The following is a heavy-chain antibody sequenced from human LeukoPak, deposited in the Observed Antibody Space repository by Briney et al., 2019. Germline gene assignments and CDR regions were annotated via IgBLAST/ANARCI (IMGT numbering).Heavy chain of an antibody. D-gene: IGHD2-2*01. CDR1: GGTFSSYA. Sequence: ASVKVSCKASGGTFSSYAISWVRQAPGQGLEWMGGIIPIFGTANYAQKFQGRVTITTDESTSTAHMELSSLRSEDTAVYYCAGAPIHYCSSTSCYQDYYYYYMDVWGKGTTVTVSS. J-gene: IGHJ6*03. V-gene: IGHV1-69*05. CDR2: IIPIFGTA. CDR3: AGAPIHYCSSTSCYQDYYYYYMDV.